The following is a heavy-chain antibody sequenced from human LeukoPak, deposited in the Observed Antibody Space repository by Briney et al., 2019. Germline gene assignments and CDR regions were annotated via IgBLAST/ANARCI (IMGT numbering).Heavy chain of an antibody. CDR3: ARVESLWLPFDY. J-gene: IGHJ4*02. D-gene: IGHD5-18*01. CDR2: INGDGSST. V-gene: IGHV3-74*01. CDR1: GFTFSSHW. Sequence: PGGSLRLSCSASGFTFSSHWMHWVRHAPGKGLVWVSRINGDGSSTNYADSVKGRFTISRDNAKNTLYLQMNSLRAEDTAVYYCARVESLWLPFDYWGQGTLVTVSS.